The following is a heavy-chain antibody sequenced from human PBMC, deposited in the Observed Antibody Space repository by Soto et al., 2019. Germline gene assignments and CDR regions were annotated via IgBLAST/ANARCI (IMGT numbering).Heavy chain of an antibody. J-gene: IGHJ6*03. D-gene: IGHD2-2*01. CDR3: ARGVVVVPAASVRYYYYYMDV. Sequence: ASVKVSCKASGYTFTSYAMHWVRQAPGQRLEWMGWINAGNGNTKYSQKFQGRVTITRDTSASTAYMELSSLRSEDTAVYYCARGVVVVPAASVRYYYYYMDVWGKGTRSPSP. CDR1: GYTFTSYA. CDR2: INAGNGNT. V-gene: IGHV1-3*01.